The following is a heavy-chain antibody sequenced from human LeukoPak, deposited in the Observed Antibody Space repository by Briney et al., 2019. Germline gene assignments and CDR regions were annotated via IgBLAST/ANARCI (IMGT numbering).Heavy chain of an antibody. J-gene: IGHJ4*02. Sequence: SETLSLTCTVSGDSISSGIHYWNWIRQPAGKGLEWIGRIYTSGSTNYNPSLKSRVTISLDTSKNQFSLNVSSVTAADTAVYYCASPLIGGERGYRDYWGQGTLVTVSS. D-gene: IGHD3-22*01. CDR1: GDSISSGIHY. CDR3: ASPLIGGERGYRDY. V-gene: IGHV4-61*02. CDR2: IYTSGST.